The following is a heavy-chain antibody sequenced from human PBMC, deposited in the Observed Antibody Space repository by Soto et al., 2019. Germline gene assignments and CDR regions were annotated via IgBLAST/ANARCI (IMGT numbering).Heavy chain of an antibody. CDR2: ISAYNGNT. Sequence: GASVKVSCKASGYTFTSYGISWVRQAPGQGLEWMGWISAYNGNTNYAQKLLGRVTMTTDTSTSTAYMELRSLRSDDTAVYYCARDNGDGYMDDYFDYWGQGTLVTVSS. D-gene: IGHD5-12*01. CDR1: GYTFTSYG. CDR3: ARDNGDGYMDDYFDY. J-gene: IGHJ4*02. V-gene: IGHV1-18*01.